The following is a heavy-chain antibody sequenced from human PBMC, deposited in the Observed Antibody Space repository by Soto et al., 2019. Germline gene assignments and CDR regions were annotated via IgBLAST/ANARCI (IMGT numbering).Heavy chain of an antibody. CDR2: ISAYKGNT. J-gene: IGHJ6*02. Sequence: QVQLVQSGAEVKKPGASVKVSCKASGYTFNSYGISWVRQAPGQGLEWMGWISAYKGNTNYAQKLQGRVTMTTDTSTRTVYMELRSLRSDATAVYYCASSASIYCSGGSCSYYDMDVWGQGTTVIVSS. D-gene: IGHD2-15*01. CDR3: ASSASIYCSGGSCSYYDMDV. CDR1: GYTFNSYG. V-gene: IGHV1-18*01.